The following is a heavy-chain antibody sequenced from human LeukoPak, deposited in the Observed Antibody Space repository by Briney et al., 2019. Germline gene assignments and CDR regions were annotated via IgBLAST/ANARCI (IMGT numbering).Heavy chain of an antibody. Sequence: SETLSLTCTVSGGSISSNNHYWGWIRQPAGKGLEWIGHIYYSGSIFLNPSLKSRVTISVDTSKNQFSLKLSSVTAADAAFYXXXXXPLWFGTGYMDVWGKGTTVIVSS. CDR1: GGSISSNNHY. CDR2: IYYSGSI. V-gene: IGHV4-39*07. D-gene: IGHD2-21*01. CDR3: XXXPLWFGTGYMDV. J-gene: IGHJ6*03.